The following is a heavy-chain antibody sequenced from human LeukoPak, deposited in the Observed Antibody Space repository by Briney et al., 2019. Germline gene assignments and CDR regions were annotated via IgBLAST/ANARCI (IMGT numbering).Heavy chain of an antibody. Sequence: SETLSLTCTVSGGSISSYYWNWIRQPPGKGLEWIGYIYYSGSTNYNPSLKSRVTISVDTSKNQFSLKLSSVTAADTAVYYCARASMVRRVIIQYYFDYWGQGTLVTVSS. CDR3: ARASMVRRVIIQYYFDY. CDR2: IYYSGST. V-gene: IGHV4-59*01. D-gene: IGHD3-10*01. J-gene: IGHJ4*02. CDR1: GGSISSYY.